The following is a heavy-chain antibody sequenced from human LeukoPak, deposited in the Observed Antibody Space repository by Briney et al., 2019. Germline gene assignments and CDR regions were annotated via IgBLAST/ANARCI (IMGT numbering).Heavy chain of an antibody. J-gene: IGHJ4*02. Sequence: GGSLRLSCAASGFTFSSYSMNWVRQAPGKVLEWVSSISSSSNYIYYADSVKGRFTISRDNAKNSLYLQMNSLRAEDTAVYYCARDGGYYGDYRSDYWGQGTLVTVSS. CDR3: ARDGGYYGDYRSDY. CDR1: GFTFSSYS. D-gene: IGHD4-17*01. V-gene: IGHV3-21*01. CDR2: ISSSSNYI.